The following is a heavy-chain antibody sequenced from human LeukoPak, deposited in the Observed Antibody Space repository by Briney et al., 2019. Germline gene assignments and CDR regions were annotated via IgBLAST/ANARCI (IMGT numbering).Heavy chain of an antibody. Sequence: SETLSLTFNVSGASISSGDYYWSWIRQPPGKGLEWIGYISKSGGTYYNPSVSRRLTISRDTSKNQFSVRLSSVTAADTAVYYCARGGDIASSVGSHFDYWGQGSLVTVSS. J-gene: IGHJ4*02. CDR2: ISKSGGT. D-gene: IGHD5/OR15-5a*01. CDR3: ARGGDIASSVGSHFDY. V-gene: IGHV4-30-4*01. CDR1: GASISSGDYY.